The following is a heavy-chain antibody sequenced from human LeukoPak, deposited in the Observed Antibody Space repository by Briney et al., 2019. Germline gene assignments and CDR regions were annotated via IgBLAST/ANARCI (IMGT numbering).Heavy chain of an antibody. D-gene: IGHD3-22*01. CDR3: ARDQEDNSGYYYGMDV. V-gene: IGHV6-1*01. CDR2: TYYRSKWYN. CDR1: GVSVSSNSAA. Sequence: SQTLSLTCAISGVSVSSNSAAWNWIRQSPSRGLEWLGRTYYRSKWYNDYAVSVKSRITINPDTSKNQFSLQLNSVTPEDTAVFYCARDQEDNSGYYYGMDVWGQGTAVTVSS. J-gene: IGHJ6*02.